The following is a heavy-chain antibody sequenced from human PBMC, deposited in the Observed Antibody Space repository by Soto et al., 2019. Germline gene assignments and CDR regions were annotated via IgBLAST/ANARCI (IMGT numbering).Heavy chain of an antibody. V-gene: IGHV1-69*06. CDR1: GGTFSSYA. Sequence: GASVKVSCKASGGTFSSYAISWVRQAPGQGLEWMGGIIPIFGTANYAQKFQGRVTITADKSTSTAYMELSSLRSEDTAVYYCARPPDYYDSSGYSSWFDPWGQGTLVTVSS. CDR2: IIPIFGTA. CDR3: ARPPDYYDSSGYSSWFDP. J-gene: IGHJ5*02. D-gene: IGHD3-22*01.